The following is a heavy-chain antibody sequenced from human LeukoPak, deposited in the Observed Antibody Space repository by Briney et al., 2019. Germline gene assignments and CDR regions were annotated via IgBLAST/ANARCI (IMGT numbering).Heavy chain of an antibody. D-gene: IGHD3-16*01. CDR2: IRSESSST. J-gene: IGHJ4*02. CDR1: GFTFSRYT. Sequence: GGSLRLSCAASGFTFSRYTMNWVRQAPGMELEWISNIRSESSSTTYADSVKGRFTISRDNAKNSLYLQINSLRAEDTAVYYCVRDLNWAFDYWGQGTLVTVSS. CDR3: VRDLNWAFDY. V-gene: IGHV3-48*01.